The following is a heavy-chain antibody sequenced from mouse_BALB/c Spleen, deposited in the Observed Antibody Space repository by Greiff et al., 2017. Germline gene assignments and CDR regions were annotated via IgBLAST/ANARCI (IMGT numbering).Heavy chain of an antibody. Sequence: EVNVVESGGGLVKLGGSLKLSCAASGFTFSSYYMSWVRQTPEKRLELVAAINSNGGSTYYPDTVKGRFTISRDNAKNTLYLQMSSLKSEDTALYYCARRRSTMITTGYAMDYWGQGTSVTVSS. CDR3: ARRRSTMITTGYAMDY. D-gene: IGHD2-4*01. CDR1: GFTFSSYY. V-gene: IGHV5-6-2*01. J-gene: IGHJ4*01. CDR2: INSNGGST.